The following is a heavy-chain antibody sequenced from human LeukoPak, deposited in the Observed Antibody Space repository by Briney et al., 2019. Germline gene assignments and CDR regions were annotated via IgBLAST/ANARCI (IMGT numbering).Heavy chain of an antibody. CDR3: ASPGPRMAGEPPHY. J-gene: IGHJ4*02. D-gene: IGHD6-19*01. CDR2: ISSSSRYI. V-gene: IGHV3-21*01. Sequence: GGSLRLSCAASGFTFSSYSMNWVRQAPGKGLEWVSSISSSSRYIYYADSVKGRFTISRDNAKNSLYLQMNSLRAEDTAVYYCASPGPRMAGEPPHYWGQGTLVTVSS. CDR1: GFTFSSYS.